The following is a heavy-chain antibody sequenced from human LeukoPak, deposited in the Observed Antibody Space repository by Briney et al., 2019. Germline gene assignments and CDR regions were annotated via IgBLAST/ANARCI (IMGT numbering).Heavy chain of an antibody. CDR1: GFTFSSYA. CDR3: AKERSTDRAWFGELLE. V-gene: IGHV3-23*01. J-gene: IGHJ4*02. Sequence: GGSLRLSCAAPGFTFSSYAMSWVRQAPGKGLEWVSGISGSGDNTYYADSVKGRFTISRDNSKFTLYLQMNSLRAEDTALYYCAKERSTDRAWFGELLEWGQGNMVTVSS. CDR2: ISGSGDNT. D-gene: IGHD3-10*01.